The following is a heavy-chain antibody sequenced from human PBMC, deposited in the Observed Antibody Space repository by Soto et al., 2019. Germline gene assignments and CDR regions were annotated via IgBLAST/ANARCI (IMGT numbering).Heavy chain of an antibody. D-gene: IGHD2-15*01. J-gene: IGHJ4*02. Sequence: PGGSLRLSCAASGFTFSSYAMHWVRQAPGKGLERVAVISYDGSNKYYADSVKGRFTISRDNSKNTLYLQMNSLRAEDTAVYYCARGPWIAADEEGPFDYWGQGTLVTVSS. V-gene: IGHV3-30-3*01. CDR1: GFTFSSYA. CDR2: ISYDGSNK. CDR3: ARGPWIAADEEGPFDY.